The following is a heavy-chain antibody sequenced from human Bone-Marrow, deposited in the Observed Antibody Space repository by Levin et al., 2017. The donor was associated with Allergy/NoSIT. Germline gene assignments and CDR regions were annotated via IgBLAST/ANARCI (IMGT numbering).Heavy chain of an antibody. J-gene: IGHJ4*02. CDR3: ARGGASSNDY. D-gene: IGHD6-13*01. CDR2: IDPTRGDT. V-gene: IGHV1-2*02. Sequence: ASVKVSCTVSGSTFTDYYIHWIRQTPGQGLEWIGWIDPTRGDTKFAEKFHARVVLTMNSSISTAYMELGRLRFDETALYYCARGGASSNDYWGQGTLVTVSS. CDR1: GSTFTDYY.